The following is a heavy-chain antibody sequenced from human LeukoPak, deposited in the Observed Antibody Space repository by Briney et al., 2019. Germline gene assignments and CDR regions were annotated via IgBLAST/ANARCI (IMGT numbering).Heavy chain of an antibody. CDR2: IYSGGGT. Sequence: GGSLRLSCAASGFTVSNNYMSWVRQAPGKGLEWVSVIYSGGGTYYADSVRGRFTISRDNSKNMLSLQMSSLRAEDTAVYYCARTAQWFDYWGQGTLVTVSS. CDR1: GFTVSNNY. J-gene: IGHJ4*02. V-gene: IGHV3-53*01. CDR3: ARTAQWFDY. D-gene: IGHD6-19*01.